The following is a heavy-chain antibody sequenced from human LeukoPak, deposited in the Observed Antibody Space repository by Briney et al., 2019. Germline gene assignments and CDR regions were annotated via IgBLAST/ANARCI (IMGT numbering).Heavy chain of an antibody. CDR3: TKSGYSGYSGYYYYYMDV. D-gene: IGHD5-12*01. J-gene: IGHJ6*03. CDR1: GFTFSSYW. V-gene: IGHV3-74*01. Sequence: PGGSLRLSCAASGFTFSSYWMHWVRQAPGKGLVWVSRIDSDGSSTSYADSVKGRFTISRDNAKNTLYLQMNSLRAEDTAVYYCTKSGYSGYSGYYYYYMDVWGKGTTVTISS. CDR2: IDSDGSST.